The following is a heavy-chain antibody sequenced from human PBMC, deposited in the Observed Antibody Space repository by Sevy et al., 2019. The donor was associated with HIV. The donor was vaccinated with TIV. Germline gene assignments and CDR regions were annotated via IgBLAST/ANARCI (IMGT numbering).Heavy chain of an antibody. J-gene: IGHJ4*02. CDR3: AKGGRSYGDSYFDH. D-gene: IGHD5-18*01. CDR1: EFTLSDYY. V-gene: IGHV3-23*01. CDR2: ISGSGNSA. Sequence: GGSLRLSCTASEFTLSDYYMSWFRQAPGKGLEWVSVISGSGNSAYYADSVKGRFTISRDNSKNTLSLQMNSLRAEDTAVYYCAKGGRSYGDSYFDHWGQGTLVTVSS.